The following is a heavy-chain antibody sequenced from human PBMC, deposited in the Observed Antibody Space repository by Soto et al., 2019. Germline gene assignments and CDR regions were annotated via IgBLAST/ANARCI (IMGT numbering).Heavy chain of an antibody. D-gene: IGHD6-13*01. CDR3: AKDLHDAAADY. CDR1: GFSFSNWW. J-gene: IGHJ4*02. V-gene: IGHV3-74*01. CDR2: IKGDGSRT. Sequence: VQVVESGGGVVQPGGSLRLSCAASGFSFSNWWMHWVRQAPGKGLAWVSRIKGDGSRTNYADSVKGRFTVSRDNAKNTVYLQVNSLRVEDTAVYYCAKDLHDAAADYWGQGTLVTVSS.